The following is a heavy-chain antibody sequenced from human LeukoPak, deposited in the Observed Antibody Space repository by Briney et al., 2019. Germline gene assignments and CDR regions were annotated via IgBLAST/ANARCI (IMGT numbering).Heavy chain of an antibody. CDR1: GFTFNNFA. D-gene: IGHD1-26*01. CDR3: AKYSGSYYYPPNWDS. J-gene: IGHJ4*02. Sequence: GGSLRLSCAASGFTFNNFAMTWIRQAPGKGLEWVSSISFGGGSMYYKDSVKGRFTISRDNSMSTVYLQMNSLRAEDTAVYFCAKYSGSYYYPPNWDSWGQGTLVTVSS. V-gene: IGHV3-23*01. CDR2: ISFGGGSM.